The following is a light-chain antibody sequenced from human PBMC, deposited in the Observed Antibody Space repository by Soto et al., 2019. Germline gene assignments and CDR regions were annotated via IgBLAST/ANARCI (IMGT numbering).Light chain of an antibody. CDR1: SSDVGGYNF. J-gene: IGLJ3*02. Sequence: QSALTQPRSVSGSPGQSVAISFTGTSSDVGGYNFVSWYQQHPGKAPKLIIYDVSKRPSGVPDRFSGSKSGNTASLTLSGLQAEDEADYYCCSYAGSYTLGVFGGGTKVTVL. CDR2: DVS. V-gene: IGLV2-11*01. CDR3: CSYAGSYTLGV.